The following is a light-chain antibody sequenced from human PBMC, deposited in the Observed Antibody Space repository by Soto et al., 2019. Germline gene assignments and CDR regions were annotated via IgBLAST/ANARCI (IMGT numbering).Light chain of an antibody. Sequence: DIPMTQSPSSLSASLGDRVTIACRARQSISRYLTWYQHKPGKAPNLLIYAASSLKPGVPSRFSGSGSGTDFTLTSSSLQPEDFAVYYCQQYGRSWTLGQGTNLEIK. CDR3: QQYGRSWT. J-gene: IGKJ1*01. CDR2: AAS. CDR1: QSISRY. V-gene: IGKV1-39*01.